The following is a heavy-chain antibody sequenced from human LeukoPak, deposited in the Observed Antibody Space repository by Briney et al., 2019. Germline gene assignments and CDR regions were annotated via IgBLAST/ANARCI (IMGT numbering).Heavy chain of an antibody. CDR3: ASGSGWQVDY. CDR2: ISDSGST. Sequence: SETLSLTCSVSGGSISSYYWGWIRQPAGRGLEWIGRISDSGSTNYNPSLRSRVTMSVDTSKNQLSLKLTSVTAADTAVYYCASGSGWQVDYWGQGILVTVSS. D-gene: IGHD6-19*01. V-gene: IGHV4-4*07. J-gene: IGHJ4*02. CDR1: GGSISSYY.